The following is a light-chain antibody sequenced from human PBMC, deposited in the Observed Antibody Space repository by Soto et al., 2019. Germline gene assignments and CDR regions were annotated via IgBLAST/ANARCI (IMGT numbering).Light chain of an antibody. Sequence: DVVMTQSPLSLPVTLGQPASISCRSSQSLVYRDGNAYLNWFQQRPGQSPRHLIYKASKPDSGVPDRFSGSGSGTDFTLQINRVEAEDVGIYYCMQGTHWPPTFGRGTRVEIK. CDR2: KAS. J-gene: IGKJ1*01. CDR3: MQGTHWPPT. V-gene: IGKV2-30*01. CDR1: QSLVYRDGNAY.